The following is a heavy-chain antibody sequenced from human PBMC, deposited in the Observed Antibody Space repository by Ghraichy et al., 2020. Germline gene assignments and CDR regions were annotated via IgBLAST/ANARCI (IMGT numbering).Heavy chain of an antibody. V-gene: IGHV3-53*05. CDR3: ARDRRASGYCFDY. CDR1: GITVSSNY. CDR2: IYSGGGT. D-gene: IGHD3-22*01. Sequence: GSLRLSCVASGITVSSNYMSWVRQAPGKGLECISVIYSGGGTYYAGSVKGRFTISRDNSKNTLYLQMNSLRAEDTAVYYCARDRRASGYCFDYWGLGTLVTVSS. J-gene: IGHJ4*02.